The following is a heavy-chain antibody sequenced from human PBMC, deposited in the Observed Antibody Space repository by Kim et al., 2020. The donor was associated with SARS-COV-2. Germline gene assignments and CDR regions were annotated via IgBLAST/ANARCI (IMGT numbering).Heavy chain of an antibody. J-gene: IGHJ6*02. CDR1: GFTFSSYA. CDR2: ISYDGSNK. Sequence: GRSLRLSCAASGFTFSSYAMHWVRQAPGKGLEWVAVISYDGSNKYYADSVKGRFTISRDNSKNTLYLQMNSLRAEDTAVYYCARDVSSWYSISYYYYYGMDVWGQGTTVTVSS. V-gene: IGHV3-30-3*01. CDR3: ARDVSSWYSISYYYYYGMDV. D-gene: IGHD6-13*01.